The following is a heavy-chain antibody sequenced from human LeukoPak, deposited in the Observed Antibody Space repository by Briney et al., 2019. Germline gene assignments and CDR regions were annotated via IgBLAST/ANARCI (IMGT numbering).Heavy chain of an antibody. CDR3: AKDGSSSSFDY. D-gene: IGHD6-13*01. CDR1: GFTFSSYG. V-gene: IGHV3-30*18. Sequence: PGRSLRLSCAASGFTFSSYGMHWVRQAPGKGLEWVAVISYDGGNKYYADSVKGRFTISRDNSKNTLYLQMNSLRAEDTAVYYCAKDGSSSSFDYWGQGTLVTVSS. J-gene: IGHJ4*02. CDR2: ISYDGGNK.